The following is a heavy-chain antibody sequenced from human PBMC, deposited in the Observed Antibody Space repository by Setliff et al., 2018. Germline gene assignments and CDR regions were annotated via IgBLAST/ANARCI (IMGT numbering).Heavy chain of an antibody. D-gene: IGHD2-2*01. J-gene: IGHJ4*02. V-gene: IGHV4-31*03. CDR2: IYHDGNPQFNPSV. Sequence: PSETLSLTCTVSGGSISSGGYYWSWIRQHPGKDLEWIGFIYHDGNPQFNPSVNYNPSLKSRVTMSIDKSKNQFSLNLRSVTAADTAVYYCTRGGERYHTANWGQGTLVTVSS. CDR1: GGSISSGGYY. CDR3: TRGGERYHTAN.